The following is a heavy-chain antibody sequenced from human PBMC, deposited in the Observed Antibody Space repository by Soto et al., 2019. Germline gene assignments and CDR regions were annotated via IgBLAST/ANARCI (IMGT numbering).Heavy chain of an antibody. CDR1: GYTFTSCG. J-gene: IGHJ6*03. CDR3: ARGRFVVVPADYYYFYTVA. CDR2: ISAYNGNT. Sequence: GASVKVSCKASGYTFTSCGISWVRQAPGQGLEWMGWISAYNGNTNYAQKLQGRVTMTTDTSTSTAYMELRSLRSDDTAVYYCARGRFVVVPADYYYFYTVAWGKATPVTVSS. D-gene: IGHD2-2*01. V-gene: IGHV1-18*01.